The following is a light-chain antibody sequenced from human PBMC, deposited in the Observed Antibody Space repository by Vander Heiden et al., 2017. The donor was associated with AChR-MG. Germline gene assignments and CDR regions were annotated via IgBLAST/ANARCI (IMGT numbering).Light chain of an antibody. CDR2: DVS. CDR3: ISYTSSSTLYV. CDR1: SRDVGGYNY. J-gene: IGLJ1*01. V-gene: IGLV2-14*03. Sequence: QSALTQPASVSGSPGQSITISCTGTSRDVGGYNYVSWYQQHPGKAPKLMISDVSDRPSGVSSRFSGSKSGNTASLTISGLQAEDEADYYCISYTSSSTLYVFGTGTKVTVL.